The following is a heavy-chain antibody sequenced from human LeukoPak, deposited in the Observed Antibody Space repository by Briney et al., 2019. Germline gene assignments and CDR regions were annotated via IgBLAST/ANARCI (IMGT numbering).Heavy chain of an antibody. V-gene: IGHV1-2*02. CDR3: ARDSTGFGEVFYDY. Sequence: ASVKVSCKASGYTFTSYYMHWVRQAPGQGLEWMGWINPNSGGTNYAQKFQGRVTMTRDTSISTAYMELSRLRSDDTAVYYCARDSTGFGEVFYDYWGQGTLVTVSS. D-gene: IGHD3-10*01. CDR1: GYTFTSYY. J-gene: IGHJ4*02. CDR2: INPNSGGT.